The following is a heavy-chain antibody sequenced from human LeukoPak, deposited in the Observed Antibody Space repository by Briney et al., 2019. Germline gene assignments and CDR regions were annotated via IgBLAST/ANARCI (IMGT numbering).Heavy chain of an antibody. V-gene: IGHV3-21*04. CDR2: ISGSHTYI. D-gene: IGHD4-17*01. J-gene: IGHJ4*02. CDR1: EFTFSMYG. CDR3: ARAGRLQYGDYVAFDY. Sequence: GGSLRLSCAASEFTFSMYGMNWVRQAPGKGLEWVSSISGSHTYIAYADSVKGRFTISRDNAKNSLYLQMNSLRAEDTAVYYCARAGRLQYGDYVAFDYWGQGTLVTVSS.